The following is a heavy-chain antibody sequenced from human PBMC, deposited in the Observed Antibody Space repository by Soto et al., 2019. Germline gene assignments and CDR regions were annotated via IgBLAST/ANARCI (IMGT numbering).Heavy chain of an antibody. CDR1: GGSISSSSYY. J-gene: IGHJ4*02. V-gene: IGHV4-39*01. CDR2: IYYSGST. Sequence: SETLSLTCTVSGGSISSSSYYWGWIRQPPGKGLEWIGSIYYSGSTYYNPSLKSRVTISVDTSKNQFSLKLSSVTAADTAVYYCARQVSSSSGPDYWGQGTLVTVSS. CDR3: ARQVSSSSGPDY. D-gene: IGHD6-6*01.